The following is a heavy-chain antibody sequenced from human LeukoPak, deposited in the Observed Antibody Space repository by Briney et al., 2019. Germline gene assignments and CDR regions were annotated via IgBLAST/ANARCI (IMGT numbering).Heavy chain of an antibody. J-gene: IGHJ4*02. CDR2: IYYSGST. CDR3: ARGQWLPVFDF. D-gene: IGHD3-22*01. V-gene: IGHV4-39*07. Sequence: SETLSLTCTVSGDSISNSGYYWGWIRQPPGKGLEWIGSIYYSGSTYYNPPLKSRVTISVDTSKNQFSLKLSSVTAADTAVYYCARGQWLPVFDFWGQGTLVTVSS. CDR1: GDSISNSGYY.